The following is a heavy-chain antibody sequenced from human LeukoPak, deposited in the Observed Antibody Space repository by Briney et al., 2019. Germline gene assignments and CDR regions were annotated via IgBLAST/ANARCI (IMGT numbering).Heavy chain of an antibody. CDR1: GFTFSSYA. CDR2: ISYDGSNK. V-gene: IGHV3-30*04. CDR3: AKPAAAYFDY. Sequence: GGSLRLSCAASGFTFSSYAMHWVRQAPGKGLEWVAVISYDGSNKYYADSVEGRFTISRDNSKNTLYLQMNSLRAEDTAVYYCAKPAAAYFDYWGQGTLVTVSS. J-gene: IGHJ4*02. D-gene: IGHD6-13*01.